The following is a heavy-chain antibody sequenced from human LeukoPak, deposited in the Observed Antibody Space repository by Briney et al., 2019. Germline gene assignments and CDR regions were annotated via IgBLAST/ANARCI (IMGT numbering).Heavy chain of an antibody. Sequence: ASVKVSCKASGYXFTGYYMHWVRQAPGQGLEWMGWINPNSGGTNYAQKFQGRVTMTRDTSISTAYMELSRLRSDDTAVYYCARATTVTFYFDYWGQGTLVTVSS. CDR2: INPNSGGT. V-gene: IGHV1-2*02. J-gene: IGHJ4*02. D-gene: IGHD4-17*01. CDR3: ARATTVTFYFDY. CDR1: GYXFTGYY.